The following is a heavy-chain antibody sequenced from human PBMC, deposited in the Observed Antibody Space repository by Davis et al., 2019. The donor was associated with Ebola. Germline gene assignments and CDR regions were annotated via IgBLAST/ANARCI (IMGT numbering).Heavy chain of an antibody. Sequence: ASVKVSCKASGYTFTSYYMHWVRQAPGQGLEWMGIINPSGGSTSYAQKFQGRVTMTRDTSTSTVYMELSSLRSEDTAVYYCARDNEGEQLVRVGFDYWGQGTLVTVSS. CDR1: GYTFTSYY. D-gene: IGHD6-6*01. V-gene: IGHV1-46*01. CDR2: INPSGGST. J-gene: IGHJ4*02. CDR3: ARDNEGEQLVRVGFDY.